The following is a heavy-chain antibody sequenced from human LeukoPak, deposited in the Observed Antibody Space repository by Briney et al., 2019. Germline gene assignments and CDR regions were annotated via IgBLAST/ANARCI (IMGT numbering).Heavy chain of an antibody. CDR1: GFTFSSYG. CDR2: ISYDGSDK. V-gene: IGHV3-30*03. D-gene: IGHD5-18*01. J-gene: IGHJ4*02. Sequence: GRSLRLSCAASGFTFSSYGMHWVRQAPGKGLEWVAVISYDGSDKYYADSVKGRFTISRDNAKNTLFLQMNSLRAEDTAVYYCARGGEYSYGQLDYWGQGTLVTVSS. CDR3: ARGGEYSYGQLDY.